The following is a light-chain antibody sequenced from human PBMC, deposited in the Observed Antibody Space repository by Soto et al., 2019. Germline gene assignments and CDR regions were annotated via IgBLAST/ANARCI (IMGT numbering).Light chain of an antibody. V-gene: IGKV3-20*01. CDR3: QQYGNSPPWT. CDR2: GSS. Sequence: EIVLTQSPGTLSLSPGERATLSCRASESLSTSYLAWYQQKPGQAPRLLIYGSSSRATGIPDRFSGYGSGKKFTFPISRIEPEDFAVYYWQQYGNSPPWTFGQGTKVEIK. J-gene: IGKJ1*01. CDR1: ESLSTSY.